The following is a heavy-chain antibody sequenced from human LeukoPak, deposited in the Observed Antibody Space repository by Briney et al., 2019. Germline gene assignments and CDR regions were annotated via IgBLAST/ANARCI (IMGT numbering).Heavy chain of an antibody. CDR3: ARGFLEWLPNLNFDY. CDR1: GFTFGSYG. CDR2: IRYDGSNK. D-gene: IGHD3-3*01. Sequence: GGSLRLSCAASGFTFGSYGMHWVRQAPGKGLEWVALIRYDGSNKYYADSVKGRFTISRDNSKNTLYLQMNSLRAEDTAVYYCARGFLEWLPNLNFDYWGQGTLVTVSS. V-gene: IGHV3-30*02. J-gene: IGHJ4*02.